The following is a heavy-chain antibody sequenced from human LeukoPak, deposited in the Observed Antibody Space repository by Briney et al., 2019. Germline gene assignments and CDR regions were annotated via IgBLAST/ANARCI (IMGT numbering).Heavy chain of an antibody. CDR1: GFTFSSYA. CDR2: ISSNGGST. CDR3: ARGRWLQPYLAH. D-gene: IGHD5-24*01. V-gene: IGHV3-64*01. Sequence: PGGSLRLSCAASGFTFSSYAMHWVRQAPGKGLEYVSAISSNGGSTYYANSVKGRFTISRDNSKSTLYLQMGSLRAKDMAVYYCARGRWLQPYLAHWGQGTLVTVSS. J-gene: IGHJ4*02.